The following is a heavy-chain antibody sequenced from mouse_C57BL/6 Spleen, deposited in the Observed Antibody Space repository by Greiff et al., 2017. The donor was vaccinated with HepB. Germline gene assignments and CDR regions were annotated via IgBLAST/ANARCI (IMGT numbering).Heavy chain of an antibody. D-gene: IGHD2-4*01. CDR3: ARSNYDQAWFAY. CDR2: IDPSDSYT. J-gene: IGHJ3*01. V-gene: IGHV1-50*01. CDR1: GYTFTSYW. Sequence: QVHVKQPGAELVKPGASVKLSCKASGYTFTSYWMQWVKQRPGQGLEWIGEIDPSDSYTNYNQKFKGKATLTVDTSSSTAYMQLSSLTSEDSAVYYCARSNYDQAWFAYWGQGTLVTVSA.